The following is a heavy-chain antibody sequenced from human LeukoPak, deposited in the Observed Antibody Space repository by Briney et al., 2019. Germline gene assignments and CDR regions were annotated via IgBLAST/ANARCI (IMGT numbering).Heavy chain of an antibody. Sequence: GGSLRLSCAASGFTFSSYWMSWVRQAPGKGLEWVANIKQDGSEKFYMDSVKGRFTISRDNAKNSLYLQMNSLRAEDTAVYYCARDFDRGSSGWYRDWYFDLWGRGTLVTVSS. CDR3: ARDFDRGSSGWYRDWYFDL. J-gene: IGHJ2*01. CDR1: GFTFSSYW. V-gene: IGHV3-7*01. CDR2: IKQDGSEK. D-gene: IGHD6-19*01.